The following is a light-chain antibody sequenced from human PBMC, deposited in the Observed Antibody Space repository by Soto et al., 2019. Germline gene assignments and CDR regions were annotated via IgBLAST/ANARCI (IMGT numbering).Light chain of an antibody. CDR1: QSVSTY. J-gene: IGKJ5*01. CDR3: QQRRNWPPIT. V-gene: IGKV3-11*01. Sequence: EIVLTQSPATLSLSPGERATLSCRASQSVSTYLAWYQQRPGQAPRLLIYAASNRATGIPARFSGSGSGTDFTLTISSLEPEDFGVYYCQQRRNWPPITFCQGTRLEIK. CDR2: AAS.